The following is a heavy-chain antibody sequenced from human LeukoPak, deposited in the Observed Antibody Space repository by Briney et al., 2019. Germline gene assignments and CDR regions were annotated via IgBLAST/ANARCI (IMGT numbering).Heavy chain of an antibody. J-gene: IGHJ4*02. CDR2: IRDDGGLK. CDR3: ARDLPWGYFDY. V-gene: IGHV3-7*01. CDR1: GFTFSSYA. D-gene: IGHD7-27*01. Sequence: GGSLRLSCAASGFTFSSYAMSWVRQAPGKGLEWVANIRDDGGLKNYVDSVKGRFTISRDNAMNSVSLQMNSLRAEDTAVYYCARDLPWGYFDYWGQGTLVTVSS.